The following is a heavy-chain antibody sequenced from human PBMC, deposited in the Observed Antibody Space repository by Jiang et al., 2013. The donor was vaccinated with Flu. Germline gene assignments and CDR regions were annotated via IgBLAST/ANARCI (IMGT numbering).Heavy chain of an antibody. V-gene: IGHV3-23*01. Sequence: VQPGGSLRLSCAASGFTFSSYAMSWVRQAPGKGLEWVSAISGSGGSTYYADSVKGRFTISRDNSKNTLYLQMNSLRAEDTAVYYCAKAALKLVVVITFYFDYWGQGTLVTVSS. CDR3: AKAALKLVVVITFYFDY. J-gene: IGHJ4*02. CDR1: GFTFSSYA. D-gene: IGHD3-22*01. CDR2: ISGSGGST.